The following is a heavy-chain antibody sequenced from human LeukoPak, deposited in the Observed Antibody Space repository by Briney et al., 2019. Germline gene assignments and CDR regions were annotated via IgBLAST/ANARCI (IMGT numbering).Heavy chain of an antibody. CDR1: GDSVRSGSYY. CDR3: ARSHAWSGYYIDY. V-gene: IGHV4-61*02. D-gene: IGHD3-3*01. Sequence: SETLSLTCTVSGDSVRSGSYYWNWIRQPAGKGLEWIGRIYSAGNTNYNPSLKSRVTISVDTSNNQFSLKLSSVTAADTAVYYCARSHAWSGYYIDYWGQGTVVTVSS. J-gene: IGHJ4*02. CDR2: IYSAGNT.